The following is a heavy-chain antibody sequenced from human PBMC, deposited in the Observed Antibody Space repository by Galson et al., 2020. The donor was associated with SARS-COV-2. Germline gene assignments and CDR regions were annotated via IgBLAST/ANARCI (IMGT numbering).Heavy chain of an antibody. CDR2: ISYSGAT. D-gene: IGHD6-13*01. Sequence: SETLSLTCTVSGDSIDRSRFYWGWIRQAPGKGLEWIGSISYSGATYYKPSLKSRVTVSVDTSKNQFSLKLTSVTAADTGVYYCAREAGNSWYFDYWAPGTLVTVSS. V-gene: IGHV4-39*07. CDR1: GDSIDRSRFY. J-gene: IGHJ4*02. CDR3: AREAGNSWYFDY.